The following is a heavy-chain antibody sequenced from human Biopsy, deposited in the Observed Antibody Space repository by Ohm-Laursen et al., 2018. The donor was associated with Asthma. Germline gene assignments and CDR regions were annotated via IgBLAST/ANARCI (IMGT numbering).Heavy chain of an antibody. D-gene: IGHD2-2*01. CDR1: GGTFNTYV. CDR2: INSVFGTT. CDR3: ARKAGSCISRTCYSLDF. V-gene: IGHV1-69*13. J-gene: IGHJ4*02. Sequence: VASVKVSCKSLGGTFNTYVIGWVRQAPGQGLEWMGGINSVFGTTTYPQKFRDRVTITADDSTSTVYMGLSSLRSEDTAVYYCARKAGSCISRTCYSLDFWGQGTLVTVSS.